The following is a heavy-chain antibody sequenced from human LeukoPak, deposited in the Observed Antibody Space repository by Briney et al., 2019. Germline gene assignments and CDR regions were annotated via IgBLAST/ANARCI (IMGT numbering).Heavy chain of an antibody. J-gene: IGHJ4*02. CDR2: ISGTGTST. CDR1: GFTFSTYN. D-gene: IGHD6-19*01. V-gene: IGHV3-23*01. Sequence: GGSLRLSCAASGFTFSTYNMSWVRQAPGKGLEWVSGISGTGTSTYYAESVKGRFTVSRDNSKNTLYLQMNSLRAEDTAVYYCAKPVHWLAQSFDYWGQGTLVTISS. CDR3: AKPVHWLAQSFDY.